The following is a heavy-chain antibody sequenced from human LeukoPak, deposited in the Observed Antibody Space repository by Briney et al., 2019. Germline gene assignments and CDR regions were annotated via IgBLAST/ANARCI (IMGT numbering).Heavy chain of an antibody. V-gene: IGHV4-59*01. CDR1: GGSISRSY. D-gene: IGHD1-26*01. Sequence: SETLSLTCTVSGGSISRSYWSWIRRPPGKGLEWIGYFYYTGSTKYNPSLTSRVTISVDTSKNQVSLRLTSVTTVDTAVYYCARLTSTMVGPTFNWFDPWGQGILVTVSS. CDR3: ARLTSTMVGPTFNWFDP. J-gene: IGHJ5*02. CDR2: FYYTGST.